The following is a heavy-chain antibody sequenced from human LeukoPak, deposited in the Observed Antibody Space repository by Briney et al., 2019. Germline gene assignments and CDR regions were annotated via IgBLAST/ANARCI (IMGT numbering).Heavy chain of an antibody. CDR1: GVSISSGGYS. Sequence: SETLSLTCAVSGVSISSGGYSWSWVRQPPGKGLEWIVYISQSGSTSYNPSLKSRVTMSIDTSTNQFSPKLISVTAADTAVYYCARGSSPPLYTSGWFYFDYWGQGTLATVSS. CDR3: ARGSSPPLYTSGWFYFDY. CDR2: ISQSGST. D-gene: IGHD6-19*01. J-gene: IGHJ4*02. V-gene: IGHV4-30-2*01.